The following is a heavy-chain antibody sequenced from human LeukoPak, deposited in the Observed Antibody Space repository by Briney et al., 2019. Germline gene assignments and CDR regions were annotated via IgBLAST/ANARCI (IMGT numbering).Heavy chain of an antibody. D-gene: IGHD1-26*01. CDR2: ISGSGSST. CDR3: AKDATIYSGTFGNAFDI. V-gene: IGHV3-23*01. Sequence: PGGSLRLSCAASGFTFSPYAMNWVRQAPGKGVEWVSSISGSGSSTYYADSVKGRFTISRDNSKNTLYLQMNSLRAEDTAVYYCAKDATIYSGTFGNAFDIWGQGTMVTVSS. CDR1: GFTFSPYA. J-gene: IGHJ3*02.